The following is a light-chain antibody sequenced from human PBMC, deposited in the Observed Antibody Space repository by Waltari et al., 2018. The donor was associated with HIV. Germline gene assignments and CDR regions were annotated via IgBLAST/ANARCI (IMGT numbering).Light chain of an antibody. CDR2: GNS. J-gene: IGLJ1*01. V-gene: IGLV1-40*01. CDR3: QSYDTSLSGNYV. Sequence: QSVLTQPPSVSGAPGQRVTISCTGSSSNIGAGYDVTWYQQLPGTAPKLLIYGNSNRPSGVPDRFSGSKSGTSASLAITGLQAEDEADYYCQSYDTSLSGNYVFGTGTKVTVL. CDR1: SSNIGAGYD.